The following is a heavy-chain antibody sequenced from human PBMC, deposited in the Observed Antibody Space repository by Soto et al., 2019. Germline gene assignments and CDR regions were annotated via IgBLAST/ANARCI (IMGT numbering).Heavy chain of an antibody. CDR2: INPNSGGT. CDR1: GYTFTGYY. CDR3: ARDETAMACPHCAFEI. D-gene: IGHD5-18*01. V-gene: IGHV1-2*04. Sequence: SVKVSCKASGYTFTGYYMHWVRHAPGQGLEWMGWINPNSGGTNYAQKFRGWVTMTRDTSISTAYMELSSLISDDTAVYYCARDETAMACPHCAFEIWGEGTTVTV. J-gene: IGHJ3*02.